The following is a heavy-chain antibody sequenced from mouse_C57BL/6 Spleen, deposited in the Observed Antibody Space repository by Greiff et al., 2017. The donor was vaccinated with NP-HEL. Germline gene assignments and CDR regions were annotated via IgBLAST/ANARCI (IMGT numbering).Heavy chain of an antibody. CDR3: TRGIYYYGSSPFDY. V-gene: IGHV1-15*01. J-gene: IGHJ2*01. Sequence: QVQLQQSGAELVRPGASVTLSCKASGYTFTDYEMHWVKQTPVHGLEWIGAIDPETGGTAYNQKFKGKAILTADKSSSTAYMELRSLTSEDSAVYYCTRGIYYYGSSPFDYWGKGTTLTVSS. CDR1: GYTFTDYE. D-gene: IGHD1-1*01. CDR2: IDPETGGT.